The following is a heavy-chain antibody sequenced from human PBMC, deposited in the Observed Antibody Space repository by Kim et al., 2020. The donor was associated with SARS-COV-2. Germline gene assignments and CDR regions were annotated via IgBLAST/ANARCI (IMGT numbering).Heavy chain of an antibody. CDR1: GFNFSTYW. V-gene: IGHV3-7*04. CDR2: IKQDGSDK. D-gene: IGHD1-26*01. Sequence: GGSLRLSCAASGFNFSTYWMTWVRQAPGKGLEWVANIKQDGSDKYYVDSVRGRFSISRDNAKNSVYLQLNSLRAEDTAVYYCARGGLRSYYVYWGQGTLV. CDR3: ARGGLRSYYVY. J-gene: IGHJ4*02.